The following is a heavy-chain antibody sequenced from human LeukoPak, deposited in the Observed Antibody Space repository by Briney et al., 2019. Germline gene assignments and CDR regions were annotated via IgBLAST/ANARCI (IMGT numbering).Heavy chain of an antibody. D-gene: IGHD5-12*01. V-gene: IGHV3-30*02. J-gene: IGHJ4*02. CDR1: GFTFSSYG. CDR2: IRYDGSNK. CDR3: ARDLGQWLRSRRGLDY. Sequence: GGSLRLSCAASGFTFSSYGMHWVRQAPGKGLEWVAFIRYDGSNKYYADSVKGRFTISRDNSKNTLYLQMNSLRAEDTAVYYCARDLGQWLRSRRGLDYWGQGTLVTVSS.